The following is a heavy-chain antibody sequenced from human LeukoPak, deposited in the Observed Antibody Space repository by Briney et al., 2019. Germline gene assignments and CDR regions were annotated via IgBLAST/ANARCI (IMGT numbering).Heavy chain of an antibody. CDR2: ISWNSGSI. CDR3: AKDRVAWTRGYFDY. CDR1: GFTFDDYA. V-gene: IGHV3-9*01. Sequence: GRSLRLSCAASGFTFDDYAMHWVRQAPGKGLEWVSGISWNSGSIGYADPVKGRFTISRDNAKNSLYLQMNSLRAEDTALYYCAKDRVAWTRGYFDYWAQGTLVTVSS. J-gene: IGHJ4*02. D-gene: IGHD3-10*01.